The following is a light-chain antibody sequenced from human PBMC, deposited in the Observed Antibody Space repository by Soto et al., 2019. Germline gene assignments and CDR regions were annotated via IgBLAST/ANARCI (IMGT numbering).Light chain of an antibody. CDR2: AAS. V-gene: IGKV1-39*01. CDR3: QQSYSTPRT. Sequence: DIPMTQSPSSLSASVGDRVTITCRASQSISSYLNWYQQIPGKAPKLLIYAASSLRSGVPSRFSGSGSGTDFTLTISSLQPEDFATYYCQQSYSTPRTFGQGTKVEIK. J-gene: IGKJ1*01. CDR1: QSISSY.